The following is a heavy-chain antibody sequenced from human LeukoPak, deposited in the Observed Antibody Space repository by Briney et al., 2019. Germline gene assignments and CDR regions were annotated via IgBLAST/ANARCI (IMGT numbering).Heavy chain of an antibody. CDR3: SRENEWLLLLR. V-gene: IGHV1-18*01. CDR1: GYTFTSYG. J-gene: IGHJ4*02. CDR2: ISAYNGYT. D-gene: IGHD3-22*01. Sequence: ASVKVSCKASGYTFTSYGISWVRQAPGQGLEWMGWISAYNGYTNYAQKLQGRVTMTTDKATSTAYMELNSLRADDTAGYYCSRENEWLLLLRWGQGTLVTVSS.